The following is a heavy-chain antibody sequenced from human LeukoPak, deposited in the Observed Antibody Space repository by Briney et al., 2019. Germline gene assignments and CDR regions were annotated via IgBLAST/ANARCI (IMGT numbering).Heavy chain of an antibody. CDR1: GGSISSDY. V-gene: IGHV4-4*07. CDR2: INSRGST. D-gene: IGHD3-16*01. Sequence: PSETLSLTCTVSGGSISSDYWSWIRQPAGKGLDWIGRINSRGSTKYNPSLKSRVTMSVDTSKNQFSLRLTSVTAADTAVYYCARDSEGWASAYYYYYMGVWGKGTTVTVSS. CDR3: ARDSEGWASAYYYYYMGV. J-gene: IGHJ6*03.